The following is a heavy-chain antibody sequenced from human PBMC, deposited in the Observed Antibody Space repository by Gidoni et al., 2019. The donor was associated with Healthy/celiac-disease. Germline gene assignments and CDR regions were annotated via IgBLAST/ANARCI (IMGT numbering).Heavy chain of an antibody. Sequence: EVQLVESGGGLVKPGGSLRLSCAASGFTFSSYSLHWVRQAPGKGLEWVSSISSSSSYIYYADSVKGRFTSSRDNAKNSLYLQMNSLRAEDTAVYYCARGSDCSSTSCSYYYYGMDVWGQGTTVTVSS. CDR1: GFTFSSYS. CDR3: ARGSDCSSTSCSYYYYGMDV. CDR2: ISSSSSYI. V-gene: IGHV3-21*01. J-gene: IGHJ6*02. D-gene: IGHD2-2*01.